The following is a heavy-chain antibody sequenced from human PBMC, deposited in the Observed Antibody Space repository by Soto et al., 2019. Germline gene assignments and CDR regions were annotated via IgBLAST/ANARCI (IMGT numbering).Heavy chain of an antibody. J-gene: IGHJ1*01. V-gene: IGHV3-23*01. Sequence: EVQLLESGGGLVQAGGSLRLSCAASGFTFSDYAMCWGRQATGKGLERLSAIKVRGGSIYYADSVKGRFTISTDNSQNTLYLQMNNLRAEDTAVYYCAKGLYDYDSGTYYCDYFPHCGQCTLVTVSS. CDR1: GFTFSDYA. CDR2: IKVRGGSI. CDR3: AKGLYDYDSGTYYCDYFPH. D-gene: IGHD3-22*01.